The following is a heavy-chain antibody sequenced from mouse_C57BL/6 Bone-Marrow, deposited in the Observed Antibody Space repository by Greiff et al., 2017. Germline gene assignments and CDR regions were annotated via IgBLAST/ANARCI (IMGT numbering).Heavy chain of an antibody. J-gene: IGHJ4*01. CDR1: GFTFSDYG. Sequence: EVKVVESGGGLVKPGGSLKLSCAASGFTFSDYGMHWVRQAPEKGLEWVAYISSGSSTIYYADTVKGRFTISRDNAKNTLFLPMTSLRSEDTAMYYCARPSSGLYAMDYWGQGTSVTVSS. D-gene: IGHD3-2*02. V-gene: IGHV5-17*01. CDR2: ISSGSSTI. CDR3: ARPSSGLYAMDY.